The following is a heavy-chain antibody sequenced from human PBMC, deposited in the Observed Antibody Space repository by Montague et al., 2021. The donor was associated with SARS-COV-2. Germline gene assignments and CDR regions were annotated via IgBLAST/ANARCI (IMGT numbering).Heavy chain of an antibody. CDR3: ARGSQHSSMVVVVMTGGEYYFDD. J-gene: IGHJ4*02. V-gene: IGHV4-34*01. Sequence: SETLSLTCAVYGGSFSDNYWSWIRKPPGKGLEWIGEINHRGTSNYNPSLKSRVSISVDTSKNQFSLYLGSVTAADTAVYYCARGSQHSSMVVVVMTGGEYYFDDWGQGTLVTVSS. D-gene: IGHD3-22*01. CDR1: GGSFSDNY. CDR2: INHRGTS.